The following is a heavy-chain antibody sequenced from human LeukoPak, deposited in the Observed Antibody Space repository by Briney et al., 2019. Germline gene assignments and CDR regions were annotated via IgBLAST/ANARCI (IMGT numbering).Heavy chain of an antibody. D-gene: IGHD3-16*01. CDR1: GGSISSNNYY. Sequence: KSSETLSLTCTVSGGSISSNNYYWGWIRQPPGKGLEFIGNVYYLGSTYYNPSLKSRVTFSVHTSKNQFSLKLTSVTAADTAVYYCARRRLQGDLDSWGLGTLVTVSS. CDR2: VYYLGST. CDR3: ARRRLQGDLDS. J-gene: IGHJ4*02. V-gene: IGHV4-39*01.